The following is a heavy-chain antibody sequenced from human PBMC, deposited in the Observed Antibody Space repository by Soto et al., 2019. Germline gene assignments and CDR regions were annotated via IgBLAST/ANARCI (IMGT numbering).Heavy chain of an antibody. CDR2: ISYDGSNK. V-gene: IGHV3-30-3*01. CDR3: ARGRVDIVPTTPDY. D-gene: IGHD5-12*01. J-gene: IGHJ4*02. Sequence: GGSLRLSCATSGFTFSSYAMHWVRQAPGKGLEWVAVISYDGSNKYYADSVKGRFTISRDNSKNTLYLQMNSLRAEDTAVYYCARGRVDIVPTTPDYWGQGTLVTVSS. CDR1: GFTFSSYA.